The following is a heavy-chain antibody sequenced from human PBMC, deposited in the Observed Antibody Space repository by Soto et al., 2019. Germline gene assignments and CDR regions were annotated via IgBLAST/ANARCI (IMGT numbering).Heavy chain of an antibody. J-gene: IGHJ4*02. CDR2: ISAYNGNT. Sequence: QVQLVQSGAEVKKPGASVKVSCKASGYTFTSYGISWVRQAPGQGLEWMGWISAYNGNTNYAQKLQGRVTMTTDTSTSSAYMGLRSLRSDDTAVYYCARGGVYDDYIWGSYRPRSFDYWGQGTLVTVSS. CDR1: GYTFTSYG. D-gene: IGHD3-16*02. V-gene: IGHV1-18*01. CDR3: ARGGVYDDYIWGSYRPRSFDY.